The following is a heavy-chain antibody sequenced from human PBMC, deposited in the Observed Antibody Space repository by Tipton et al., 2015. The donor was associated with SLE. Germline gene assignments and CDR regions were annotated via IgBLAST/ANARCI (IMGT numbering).Heavy chain of an antibody. CDR1: GGSMKTFY. J-gene: IGHJ4*02. CDR3: ARQSVQPRGDYFDF. CDR2: IYYTGST. Sequence: TLSLTCTVSGGSMKTFYWSWIRQVPGKGLDLIGYIYYTGSTYYNPSLKSRVAISLDTSKNQFSLKLNSVAAADTAVYYCARQSVQPRGDYFDFWGQGPLVTVAS. V-gene: IGHV4-59*08. D-gene: IGHD1-1*01.